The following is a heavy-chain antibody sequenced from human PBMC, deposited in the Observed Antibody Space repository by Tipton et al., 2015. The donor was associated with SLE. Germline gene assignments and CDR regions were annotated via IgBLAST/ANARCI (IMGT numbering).Heavy chain of an antibody. D-gene: IGHD3-9*01. Sequence: LRLSCTVSGGSINSYYWSWIRQPPGKELEWIGYIYYSGSTNYNPSLKSRVTISVDTSKDQFSLKLSSVTTADTAVYYCARDSPGDFDWFDAFDIWGQGTMVTVSS. V-gene: IGHV4-59*13. CDR1: GGSINSYY. CDR3: ARDSPGDFDWFDAFDI. CDR2: IYYSGST. J-gene: IGHJ3*02.